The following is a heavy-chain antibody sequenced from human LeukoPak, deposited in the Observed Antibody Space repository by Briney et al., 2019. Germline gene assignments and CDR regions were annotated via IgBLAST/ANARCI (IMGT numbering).Heavy chain of an antibody. V-gene: IGHV3-21*01. J-gene: IGHJ4*02. CDR2: ISSSSSYI. CDR3: ARDSPYGTAGY. D-gene: IGHD2-8*02. Sequence: PGGSLRLSCAASGLTFSNYNMNWVRQAPGKGLEWVSSISSSSSYIYYADSVKGRFTISRDNTKNSLYLQMNSLRAEDTAVYYCARDSPYGTAGYWGRGTLVTVSS. CDR1: GLTFSNYN.